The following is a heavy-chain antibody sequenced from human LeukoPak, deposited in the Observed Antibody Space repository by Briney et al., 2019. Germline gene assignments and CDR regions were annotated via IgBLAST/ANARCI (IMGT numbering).Heavy chain of an antibody. V-gene: IGHV4-39*07. D-gene: IGHD3-22*01. J-gene: IGHJ2*01. CDR3: AREPGRYDSSGYYYYWYFDL. CDR1: GVSISSSSYY. CDR2: IYYSGST. Sequence: SETLSLTCTVSGVSISSSSYYWGWIRQPPGKGLEWIGSIYYSGSTYYNPSLKSRVTISVDTSKNQFSLKLSSVTAADTAVYYCAREPGRYDSSGYYYYWYFDLWGRGTLVTVSS.